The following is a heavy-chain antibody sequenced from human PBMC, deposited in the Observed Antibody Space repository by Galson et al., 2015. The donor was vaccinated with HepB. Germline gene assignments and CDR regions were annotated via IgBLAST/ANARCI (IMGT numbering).Heavy chain of an antibody. J-gene: IGHJ4*02. D-gene: IGHD3-3*01. CDR2: IKSNIDGGTT. CDR1: GFTFNNAW. Sequence: SLRLSCAASGFTFNNAWMSWVRQAPGKGLEWVGRIKSNIDGGTTDYAAPVKGRFSISRDDSKNTVYLQMNSLKIEDTGVYYCTTVVGIFGVVKEYYFDNWGQGTLVTVSS. CDR3: TTVVGIFGVVKEYYFDN. V-gene: IGHV3-15*01.